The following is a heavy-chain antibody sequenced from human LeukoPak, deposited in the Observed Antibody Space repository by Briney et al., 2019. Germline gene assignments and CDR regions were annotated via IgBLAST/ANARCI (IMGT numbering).Heavy chain of an antibody. Sequence: PSETLSLPCTVSGYSISSGYYWGWIRQPPGKGLEWIGSIYHSGSTYYNPSLKSRVTISVDTSKNQFSLKLSSVTAADTAVYYCARDASSTQRSGSWFDPWGQGTLVTVSS. CDR1: GYSISSGYY. V-gene: IGHV4-38-2*02. CDR2: IYHSGST. CDR3: ARDASSTQRSGSWFDP. D-gene: IGHD2-2*01. J-gene: IGHJ5*02.